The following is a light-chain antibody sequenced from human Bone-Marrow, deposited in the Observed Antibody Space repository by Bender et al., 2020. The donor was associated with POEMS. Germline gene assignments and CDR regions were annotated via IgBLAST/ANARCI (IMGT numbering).Light chain of an antibody. CDR1: SSDVGSYNL. CDR3: CTYALSKIYV. CDR2: DGD. V-gene: IGLV2-23*01. J-gene: IGLJ1*01. Sequence: QSALTQPASVSGSPGQSITISCTGTSSDVGSYNLVSWYQQHSGKAPKLMIYDGDKALTGICNRFSGSKSGNAPSLTISGLQAEDEAAYYCCTYALSKIYVFGTGTKVTVV.